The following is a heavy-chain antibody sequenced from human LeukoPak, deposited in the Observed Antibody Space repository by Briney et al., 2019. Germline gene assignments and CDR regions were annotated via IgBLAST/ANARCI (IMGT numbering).Heavy chain of an antibody. J-gene: IGHJ3*02. CDR3: ARLLMYYYGSGSYYRLGAFDI. Sequence: SETLSLTCAVYGGSFSGYYWSWIRQPPGKGLEWIGEINHSGSTNYNPSLKSRVTISVDTSKNQFSLTLSSVTAADTAVYSCARLLMYYYGSGSYYRLGAFDIWGQGTMVTVSS. V-gene: IGHV4-34*01. D-gene: IGHD3-10*01. CDR2: INHSGST. CDR1: GGSFSGYY.